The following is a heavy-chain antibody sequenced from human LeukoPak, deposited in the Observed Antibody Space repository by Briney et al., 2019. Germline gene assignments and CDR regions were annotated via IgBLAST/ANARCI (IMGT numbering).Heavy chain of an antibody. Sequence: GGSLRLSCAASGFTFSSYAMSWVRQAPGKGLEWVSSISGSSSDIYYADSVKGRFTISRDNAKNSLYLQMKGLRAEDTAVYYCARRGYHDYSGFDYWGQGTLVTVSS. CDR2: ISGSSSDI. D-gene: IGHD1-26*01. V-gene: IGHV3-21*01. J-gene: IGHJ4*02. CDR1: GFTFSSYA. CDR3: ARRGYHDYSGFDY.